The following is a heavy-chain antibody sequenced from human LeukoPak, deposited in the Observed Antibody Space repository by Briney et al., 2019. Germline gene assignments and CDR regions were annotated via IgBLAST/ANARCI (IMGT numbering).Heavy chain of an antibody. Sequence: GGSLRLSCAASGFTFSSYGMEWVRQAPGKGLEWVAVISYDGSDKNYADSVKGRFTISRDNSKNTLYLQMNSLRPEDTAVYYCARGGSGSYYPDYWGQGTLVTVSS. CDR2: ISYDGSDK. CDR3: ARGGSGSYYPDY. V-gene: IGHV3-30*03. J-gene: IGHJ4*02. CDR1: GFTFSSYG. D-gene: IGHD1-26*01.